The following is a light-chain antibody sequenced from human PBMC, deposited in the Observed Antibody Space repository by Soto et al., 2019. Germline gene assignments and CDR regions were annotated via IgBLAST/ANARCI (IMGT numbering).Light chain of an antibody. Sequence: EIVLTQSPGTLSLSQGERATLSCRASQIVSSSYLAWYQQKPGQAPRLLIYGASSRATGIPDRFSGSGSGTDFTVTISRLEPEDFAVYYCQQYDSSPLTFGGGTKVEIK. CDR3: QQYDSSPLT. CDR1: QIVSSSY. CDR2: GAS. J-gene: IGKJ4*01. V-gene: IGKV3-20*01.